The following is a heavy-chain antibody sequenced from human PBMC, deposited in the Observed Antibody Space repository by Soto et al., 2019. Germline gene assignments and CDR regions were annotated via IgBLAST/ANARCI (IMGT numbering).Heavy chain of an antibody. CDR1: GGNFRSYG. CDR3: ARMAVRGELFAAFDF. CDR2: IVPLFATP. J-gene: IGHJ4*02. Sequence: QVQLLQSGPEVRRPGSSVKLSCKTSGGNFRSYGINWVRQAPGQGLEWMGGIVPLFATPTYAQKFQGRLTVTADDSTNTVYMDLATLRSEDTALYYCARMAVRGELFAAFDFWGRGALITVSS. D-gene: IGHD1-26*01. V-gene: IGHV1-69*01.